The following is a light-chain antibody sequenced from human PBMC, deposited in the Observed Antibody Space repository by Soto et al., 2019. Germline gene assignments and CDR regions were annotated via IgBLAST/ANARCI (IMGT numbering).Light chain of an antibody. J-gene: IGLJ3*02. Sequence: QSVLTQPPSVSAAPGQKVTISCSGSKSNIGNNYVSWYQQLPGTAPKLLIYVNDKRPSGIPDRFSGSKSGTSATLGITGLQTGDEADYYCGTWDGSLTAGVFGGGTKLTVL. CDR2: VND. CDR3: GTWDGSLTAGV. V-gene: IGLV1-51*01. CDR1: KSNIGNNY.